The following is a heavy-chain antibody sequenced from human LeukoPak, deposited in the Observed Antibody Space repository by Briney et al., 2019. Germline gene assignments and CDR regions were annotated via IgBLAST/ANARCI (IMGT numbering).Heavy chain of an antibody. CDR3: VSGSYGWFDP. CDR2: FDPEDGET. CDR1: GYTLTDLS. Sequence: ASVKVSCKVSGYTLTDLSMHWVRQAPGKGLEWMGGFDPEDGETIYAQKFQGRVTMTEDTSTDTAYMELSSLRSEDTAVYYCVSGSYGWFDPWGQGTLVTVSS. D-gene: IGHD1-26*01. J-gene: IGHJ5*02. V-gene: IGHV1-24*01.